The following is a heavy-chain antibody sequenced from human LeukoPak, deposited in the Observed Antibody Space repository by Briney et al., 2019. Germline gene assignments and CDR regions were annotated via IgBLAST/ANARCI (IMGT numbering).Heavy chain of an antibody. Sequence: PGGSLRLSCAASGFTFSSYPMSWVRQAPGKGLEWVSAIAGGGGSTYYADSVKGRFTISRGNSKNTLYLQVNSLRAEDTAVYYCAKGPDKGALDYWGQGTLVTVSS. CDR1: GFTFSSYP. CDR2: IAGGGGST. CDR3: AKGPDKGALDY. J-gene: IGHJ4*02. V-gene: IGHV3-23*01.